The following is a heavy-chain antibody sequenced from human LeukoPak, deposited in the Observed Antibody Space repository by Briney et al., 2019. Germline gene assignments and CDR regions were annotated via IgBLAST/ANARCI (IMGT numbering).Heavy chain of an antibody. J-gene: IGHJ6*03. V-gene: IGHV3-7*01. CDR2: IMQDGGEK. CDR3: AKDGGNYNDTEGNYLMRSYMDV. D-gene: IGHD3-22*01. Sequence: GGSLRLSCAASGFTYNSFRMSWVCPAPGKGLEGVANIMQDGGEKEHVVSVKGRFNISRNNAKNSLYLQMNRLRAEDTAVYYCAKDGGNYNDTEGNYLMRSYMDVWGKGTTVTVSS. CDR1: GFTYNSFR.